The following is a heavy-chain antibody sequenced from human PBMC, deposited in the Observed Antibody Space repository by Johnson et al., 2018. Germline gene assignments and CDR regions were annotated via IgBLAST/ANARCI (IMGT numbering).Heavy chain of an antibody. Sequence: QVQLVESGGGVVQPGRSLRLSCAASGFTFSSYGMHCVRQAPGKGLQWVAVISYHGSNKYFADSVKGRFTISRDNSNNTLSLQMTSLRAEDTAVYYCAGEHQYETAAFDIWGQGTVVTGSS. J-gene: IGHJ3*02. CDR2: ISYHGSNK. D-gene: IGHD2/OR15-2a*01. V-gene: IGHV3-30*03. CDR3: AGEHQYETAAFDI. CDR1: GFTFSSYG.